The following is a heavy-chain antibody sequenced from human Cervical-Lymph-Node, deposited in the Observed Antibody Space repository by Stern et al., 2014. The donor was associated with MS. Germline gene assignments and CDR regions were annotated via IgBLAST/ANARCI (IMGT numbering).Heavy chain of an antibody. D-gene: IGHD4-17*01. CDR2: INHSGST. V-gene: IGHV4-34*01. CDR3: ARFGYGDYSYYFDY. Sequence: QVQLQQWGAGLLKPSETLSLTCAVYGGSFSGYYWSWIRQPPGKGLEWVGEINHSGSTNYNPSLKSRVTISVNTSKNQFSLKLSSGTAADTAVYYCARFGYGDYSYYFDYWGQGTLVTVSS. J-gene: IGHJ4*02. CDR1: GGSFSGYY.